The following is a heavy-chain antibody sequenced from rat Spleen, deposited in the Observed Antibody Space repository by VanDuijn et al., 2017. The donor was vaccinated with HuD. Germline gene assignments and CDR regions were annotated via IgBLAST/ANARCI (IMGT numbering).Heavy chain of an antibody. CDR3: TRGEEAIGGY. Sequence: EVQLVESGGGLVQPGRSLKLSCVASGFTFSDYGVALVRQAPTKGLEWVASITNTGGSIYYPDSVKGRFTISRDNAQNTLYLQMNSLRSEDTATYYCTRGEEAIGGYWGQGVMVTVSS. V-gene: IGHV5-29*01. CDR1: GFTFSDYG. CDR2: ITNTGGSI. J-gene: IGHJ2*01. D-gene: IGHD1-11*01.